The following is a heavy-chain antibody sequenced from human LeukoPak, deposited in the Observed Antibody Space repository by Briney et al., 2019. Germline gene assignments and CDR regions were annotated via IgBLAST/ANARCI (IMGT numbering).Heavy chain of an antibody. CDR3: ARRPSSPDILTGYCYLDY. Sequence: GESLKISCKGSGYSFTSYWIGWVRQMPGKGLEWMGIIYPGDSDTRYSPSFQGQVTISADKSISTAYLQWSSLKASDTAMYYCARRPSSPDILTGYCYLDYWGQGTLVTVSS. CDR2: IYPGDSDT. CDR1: GYSFTSYW. D-gene: IGHD3-9*01. J-gene: IGHJ4*02. V-gene: IGHV5-51*01.